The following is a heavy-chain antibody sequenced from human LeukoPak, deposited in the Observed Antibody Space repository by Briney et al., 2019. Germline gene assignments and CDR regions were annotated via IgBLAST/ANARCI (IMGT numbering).Heavy chain of an antibody. Sequence: ASVKVSCKASGYTFTSYYMHWVRQAPGQGLEWMGIINPSGGSTSYAQKFQGRVTMTRETSTSTVYMELSSLRSEDTAVYYCARGGNVVVVAAIHNWFDPWGQGTLVTVSS. J-gene: IGHJ5*02. V-gene: IGHV1-46*01. D-gene: IGHD2-15*01. CDR1: GYTFTSYY. CDR2: INPSGGST. CDR3: ARGGNVVVVAAIHNWFDP.